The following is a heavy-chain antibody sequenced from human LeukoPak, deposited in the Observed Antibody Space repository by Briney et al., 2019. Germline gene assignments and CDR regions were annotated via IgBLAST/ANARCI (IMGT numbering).Heavy chain of an antibody. Sequence: ASVKVSCKASGYTFTGYYMHWVRQAPGQGLEWMGWINPNSGGTNYAQKFQGRVTMTRDTSISTAYMELRRLRSDDTAVYYCASVSPPHIVLVTANRDFDYWGQGTLVTVSS. CDR3: ASVSPPHIVLVTANRDFDY. V-gene: IGHV1-2*02. CDR2: INPNSGGT. J-gene: IGHJ4*02. D-gene: IGHD2-21*02. CDR1: GYTFTGYY.